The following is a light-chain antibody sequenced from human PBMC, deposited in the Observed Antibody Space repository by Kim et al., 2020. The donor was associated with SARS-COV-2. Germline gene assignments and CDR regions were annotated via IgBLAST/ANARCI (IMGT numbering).Light chain of an antibody. V-gene: IGKV3-15*01. Sequence: SQVKRATLSGRASQTINNKLVLYQHQPGQAPRLLIYDATTRATGVPARFIGSGSETDFTLPISSLQSEDFAVYYCQQSNDWPTLTFGQGTKVDIK. J-gene: IGKJ1*01. CDR2: DAT. CDR1: QTINNK. CDR3: QQSNDWPTLT.